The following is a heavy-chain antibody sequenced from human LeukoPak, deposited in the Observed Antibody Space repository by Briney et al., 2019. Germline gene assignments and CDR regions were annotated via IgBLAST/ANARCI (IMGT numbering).Heavy chain of an antibody. CDR2: INHSGST. V-gene: IGHV4-34*01. CDR3: ARGPTSLYYDILTGYSPRRFWYFDY. Sequence: SETLSLTCAVYGGSFSGYYWSWIRQPPGKGLEWIGEINHSGSTNYNPSLKSRVTISVDTSKNQFSLKLSSVTAADTAVYYCARGPTSLYYDILTGYSPRRFWYFDYWGQGTLVTVSS. D-gene: IGHD3-9*01. J-gene: IGHJ4*02. CDR1: GGSFSGYY.